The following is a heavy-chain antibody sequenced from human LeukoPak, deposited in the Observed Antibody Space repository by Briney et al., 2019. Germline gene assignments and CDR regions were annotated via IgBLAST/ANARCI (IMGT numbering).Heavy chain of an antibody. Sequence: GASVKVSCKASGYTFTSYDINWVRQATGQGLEWMGWINPNSGGTNYAQKFQGRVTMTRDTSISTAYMELSGLRSDDTAVYYCARWKSYQGAFDYWGQGTLVTVSS. CDR1: GYTFTSYD. CDR2: INPNSGGT. CDR3: ARWKSYQGAFDY. J-gene: IGHJ4*02. D-gene: IGHD1-1*01. V-gene: IGHV1-2*02.